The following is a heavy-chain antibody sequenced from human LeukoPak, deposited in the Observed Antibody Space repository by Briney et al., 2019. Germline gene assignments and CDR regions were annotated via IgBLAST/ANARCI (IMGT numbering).Heavy chain of an antibody. CDR2: ISYRGST. CDR1: GGSITSSFY. J-gene: IGHJ5*02. CDR3: ARKPTAMVTVVWFDP. D-gene: IGHD5-18*01. V-gene: IGHV4-39*01. Sequence: SETLSLTCTVSGGSITSSFYWGWIRPPPGKGLEWLGSISYRGSTYNNPSLKSRVTISVDTSKNQFSLKLSSVTAADTAVYYCARKPTAMVTVVWFDPWGQGTLVTVSS.